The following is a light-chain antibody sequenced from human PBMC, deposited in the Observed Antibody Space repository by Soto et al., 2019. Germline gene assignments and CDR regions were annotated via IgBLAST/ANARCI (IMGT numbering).Light chain of an antibody. CDR1: SSNIGSNS. Sequence: QSVLTQPPSASGTHGQRVTISCSGSSSNIGSNSVYWYQQLPGTAPKLLIYRNDQRPSGVPDRFSGSKSGTSASLAISGLRSEDEADYYCAAWDDSLSGYVFGTGTKVTVL. CDR2: RND. J-gene: IGLJ1*01. CDR3: AAWDDSLSGYV. V-gene: IGLV1-47*01.